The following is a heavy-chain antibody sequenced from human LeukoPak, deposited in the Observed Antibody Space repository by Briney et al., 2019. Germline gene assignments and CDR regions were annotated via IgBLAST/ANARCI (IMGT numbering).Heavy chain of an antibody. J-gene: IGHJ3*02. D-gene: IGHD5-24*01. Sequence: GGSLRLSCAASGFTFSSYGMHWVRQAPGKGLEWVAVIWYDGSNKYYADSVKGRFTISRDNSKNTLYLQMNSLRAEDTAVYYCARVEMATMDAFDIWGQGTMVTVSS. CDR2: IWYDGSNK. CDR1: GFTFSSYG. V-gene: IGHV3-33*01. CDR3: ARVEMATMDAFDI.